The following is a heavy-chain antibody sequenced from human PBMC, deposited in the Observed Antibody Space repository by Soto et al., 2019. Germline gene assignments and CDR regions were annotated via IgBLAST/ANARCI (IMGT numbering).Heavy chain of an antibody. V-gene: IGHV3-23*01. D-gene: IGHD3-16*01. CDR3: AKGDLLGEPFEF. CDR1: GLAFSNYA. Sequence: EAQLLESGGGLVQPGGSLRLSCAASGLAFSNYAMTWVRQAPGKGLEWVSIITASGYSAYYGGAVKGRFTTSRDNSRSTIYLQMNGLRADDTAVYYCAKGDLLGEPFEFWGQGTLVPVSS. J-gene: IGHJ4*02. CDR2: ITASGYSA.